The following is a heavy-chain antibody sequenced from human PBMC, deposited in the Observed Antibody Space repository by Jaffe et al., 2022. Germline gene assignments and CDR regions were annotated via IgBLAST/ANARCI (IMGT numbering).Heavy chain of an antibody. V-gene: IGHV4-59*01. J-gene: IGHJ4*02. Sequence: QVQLQESGPGLVKPSETLSLTCTVSGGSISSYYWSWIRQPPGKGLEWIGYIYYSGSTNYNPSLKSRVTISVDTSKNQFSLKLSSVTAADTAVYYCARVVEYCSSTSCYSDFDYWGQGTLVTVSS. D-gene: IGHD2-2*01. CDR3: ARVVEYCSSTSCYSDFDY. CDR2: IYYSGST. CDR1: GGSISSYY.